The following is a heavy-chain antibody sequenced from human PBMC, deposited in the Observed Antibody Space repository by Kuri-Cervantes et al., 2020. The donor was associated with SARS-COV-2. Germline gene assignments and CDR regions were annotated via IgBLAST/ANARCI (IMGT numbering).Heavy chain of an antibody. D-gene: IGHD6-13*01. CDR3: AREALPTIAAGTAGDY. CDR2: VNHNGGA. V-gene: IGHV4-34*01. J-gene: IGHJ4*02. Sequence: GSLRLSCAVYGGSLSGSYWAWIRQSPGKRLEWIGEVNHNGGANYNPSLRSRVTISVDTSKNQFSLKLSSVTAADTAVYYCAREALPTIAAGTAGDYWGQGTLVTVSS. CDR1: GGSLSGSY.